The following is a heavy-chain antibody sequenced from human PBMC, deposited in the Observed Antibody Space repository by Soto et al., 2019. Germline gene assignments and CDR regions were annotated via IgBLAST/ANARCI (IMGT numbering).Heavy chain of an antibody. Sequence: PGGSLRLSCAASGFTFSSYAMSWVRQAPGKGLEWVSAISGSGGSTYYADSVKGRFTISRDNAKNSLYLQMNSLRDEDTAVYYCARQKDSSGYYYYYYGMDVWG. CDR3: ARQKDSSGYYYYYYGMDV. D-gene: IGHD3-22*01. V-gene: IGHV3-23*01. CDR1: GFTFSSYA. CDR2: ISGSGGST. J-gene: IGHJ6*02.